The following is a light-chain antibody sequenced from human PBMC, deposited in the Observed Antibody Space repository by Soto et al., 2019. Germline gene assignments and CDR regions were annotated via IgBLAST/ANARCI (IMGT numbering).Light chain of an antibody. V-gene: IGLV1-44*01. CDR2: GNN. Sequence: QSVLTQPPSASGTPGQTITISCSGGSSNIGINTVSWYEHLPGTAPRLLIYGNNQRPSGVPDRFSGSKSGTSASLAISGLQSEDEAHYYWATWDDSLDVHVFGTGTKLTVL. J-gene: IGLJ1*01. CDR1: SSNIGINT. CDR3: ATWDDSLDVHV.